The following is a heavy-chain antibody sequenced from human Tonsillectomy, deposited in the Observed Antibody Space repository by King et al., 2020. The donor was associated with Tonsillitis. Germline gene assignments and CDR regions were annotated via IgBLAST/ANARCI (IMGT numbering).Heavy chain of an antibody. J-gene: IGHJ6*02. D-gene: IGHD4-17*01. CDR2: ISYDGSNK. CDR1: GFTFSSYG. V-gene: IGHV3-30*18. CDR3: ANSYYPYYGDYNRYGMDV. Sequence: VQLVESGGGVVQPGRSLRLSCAASGFTFSSYGMHWVRQAPGKGLEWVAVISYDGSNKYYADSVKGRFTISRDNSKNTLYLQMNSLRDEDSAVYYCANSYYPYYGDYNRYGMDVWGQGTTVTVSS.